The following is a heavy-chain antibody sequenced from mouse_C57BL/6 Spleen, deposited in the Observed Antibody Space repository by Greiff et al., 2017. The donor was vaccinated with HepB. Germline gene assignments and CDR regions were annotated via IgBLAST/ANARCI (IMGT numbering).Heavy chain of an antibody. V-gene: IGHV1-18*01. J-gene: IGHJ2*01. CDR3: ARGRLRRHYFDY. CDR2: INPNNGGT. Sequence: EVQLQQSGAELMKPGASVKLSCKATGYTFTGYWIEWVKQRPGHGLEWIGDINPNNGGTSYNQKFKGKATLTVDKSSSTAYMELRSLTSEDSAVYYCARGRLRRHYFDYWGQGTTLTVSS. D-gene: IGHD2-4*01. CDR1: GYTFTGYW.